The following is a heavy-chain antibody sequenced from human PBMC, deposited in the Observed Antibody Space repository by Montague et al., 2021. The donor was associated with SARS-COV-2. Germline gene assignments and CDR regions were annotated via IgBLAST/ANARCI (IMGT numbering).Heavy chain of an antibody. J-gene: IGHJ4*02. CDR3: AREPKPVGYSYGYTFFDY. Sequence: SLRLSCAASGFTFSSYALHWVRQAPGKGPEWVAVISYNGRNKRYGDSVKGRSTISRDNSKNTLYLEVNNLRSDDTAVYYCAREPKPVGYSYGYTFFDYWGQGTLVTVSS. V-gene: IGHV3-30*04. CDR1: GFTFSSYA. CDR2: ISYNGRNK. D-gene: IGHD5-18*01.